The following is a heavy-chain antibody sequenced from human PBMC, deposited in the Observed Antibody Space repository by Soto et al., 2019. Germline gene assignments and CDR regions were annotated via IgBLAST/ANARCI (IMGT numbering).Heavy chain of an antibody. D-gene: IGHD3-22*01. CDR2: ISSSSGYT. CDR3: ATDDSSGLHYFDY. J-gene: IGHJ4*02. Sequence: AGSLRLSCAGSGFTFSDHYMTWIRQAPGKGLEWVSYISSSSGYTNSVDSVKGRFTISRDNAKNSLYLQMNSLRAEDTAVYYCATDDSSGLHYFDYWGQGTLVTVSS. CDR1: GFTFSDHY. V-gene: IGHV3-11*06.